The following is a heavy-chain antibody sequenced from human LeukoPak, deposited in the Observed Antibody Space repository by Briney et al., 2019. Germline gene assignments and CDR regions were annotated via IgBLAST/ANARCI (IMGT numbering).Heavy chain of an antibody. V-gene: IGHV3-48*02. CDR1: GFTFSSYR. Sequence: AGGSLRLSCAASGFTFSSYRMSWVRQAPGKGLEWVSFISGSSSTTYHADSVKGRFTISRDNAKNSLFLQMNSLRDEDTAVYYCATYKEVVGLFDYWGQGTLVTVSS. D-gene: IGHD6-19*01. CDR2: ISGSSSTT. CDR3: ATYKEVVGLFDY. J-gene: IGHJ4*02.